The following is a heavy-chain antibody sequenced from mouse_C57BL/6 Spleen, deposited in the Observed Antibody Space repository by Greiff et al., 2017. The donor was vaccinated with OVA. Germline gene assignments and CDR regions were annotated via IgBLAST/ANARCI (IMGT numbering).Heavy chain of an antibody. CDR1: GYAFSSYW. CDR3: ASDGYYTDWYFDV. CDR2: IYPGDGDT. D-gene: IGHD2-3*01. J-gene: IGHJ1*03. V-gene: IGHV1-80*01. Sequence: VQRVESGAELVKPGASVKISCKASGYAFSSYWMNWVKQRPGKGLEWIGQIYPGDGDTNYNGKFKGKATLTADKSSSTAYMQLSSLTSEDSAVYFCASDGYYTDWYFDVWGTGTTVTVSS.